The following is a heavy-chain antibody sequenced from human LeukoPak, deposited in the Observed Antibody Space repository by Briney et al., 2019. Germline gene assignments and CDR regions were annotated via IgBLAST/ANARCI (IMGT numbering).Heavy chain of an antibody. V-gene: IGHV3-7*01. J-gene: IGHJ4*02. Sequence: GGSLRLSCAASGFTFSSYWMSWVRQAPGKGLEWVANIKQDGSEKYYVDSVKGRFTISRDNAKNSLYLQMNSLRAEDTAVYYCARGVGLVPAAQDYWGQGTLVTVSS. CDR1: GFTFSSYW. CDR3: ARGVGLVPAAQDY. CDR2: IKQDGSEK. D-gene: IGHD2-2*01.